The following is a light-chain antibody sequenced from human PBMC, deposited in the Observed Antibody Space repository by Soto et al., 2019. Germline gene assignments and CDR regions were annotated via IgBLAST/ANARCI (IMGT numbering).Light chain of an antibody. Sequence: PGERATLSCRASQTFSNNYLAWYQQKPGQAPRLLIYGASNRATGIPDRFSGSGSGTDFTLTISRLEPEDFAVYYCQQYGSSGTFGQGTKVDIK. CDR3: QQYGSSGT. V-gene: IGKV3-20*01. CDR1: QTFSNNY. J-gene: IGKJ1*01. CDR2: GAS.